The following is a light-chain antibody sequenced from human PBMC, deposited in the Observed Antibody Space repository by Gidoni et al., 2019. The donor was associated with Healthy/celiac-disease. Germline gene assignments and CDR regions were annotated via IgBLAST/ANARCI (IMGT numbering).Light chain of an antibody. Sequence: DIQMTQSLSTLSASVGDRVTITCRASQSICSWLAWYQQKPGKAPKLLIYKASSLESGVPSRFNGSGSGTEFTLTISSLQPDDFATYYCQQYNSYPYTFGQGTKLEIK. CDR2: KAS. V-gene: IGKV1-5*03. CDR1: QSICSW. CDR3: QQYNSYPYT. J-gene: IGKJ2*01.